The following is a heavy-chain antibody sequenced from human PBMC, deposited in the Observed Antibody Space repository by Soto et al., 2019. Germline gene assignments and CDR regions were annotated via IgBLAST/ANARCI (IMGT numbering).Heavy chain of an antibody. Sequence: GGSLRLSRAASGFTFSSYAMSWVRQAPGKGLEWVSAISGSGGSTYYADSVKGRFTISRDNSKNTLYLQMNSLRAEDTAVYYCAKDAYYDSSGYSLDYWGQGTLVTVSS. CDR2: ISGSGGST. CDR3: AKDAYYDSSGYSLDY. D-gene: IGHD3-22*01. J-gene: IGHJ4*02. V-gene: IGHV3-23*01. CDR1: GFTFSSYA.